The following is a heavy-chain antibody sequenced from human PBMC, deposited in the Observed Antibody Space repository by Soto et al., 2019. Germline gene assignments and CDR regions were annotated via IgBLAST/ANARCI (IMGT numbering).Heavy chain of an antibody. CDR2: ISGNGGNT. CDR3: ARERPAGSYDY. Sequence: PGGSLRLSCTASGFAFRSYPMHWVRQAPGKGLEPVSAISGNGGNTYYADSVKGRFTISRDNSKNTLYLQMGGLTIEDMALYYCARERPAGSYDYWGRGTLVTVSS. V-gene: IGHV3-64*02. D-gene: IGHD1-26*01. J-gene: IGHJ4*02. CDR1: GFAFRSYP.